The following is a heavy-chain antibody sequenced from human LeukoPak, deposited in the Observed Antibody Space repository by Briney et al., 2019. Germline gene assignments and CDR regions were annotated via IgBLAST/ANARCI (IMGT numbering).Heavy chain of an antibody. Sequence: PGGSLRLSCAASGLTFSSYWMHWVRQAPGKGLVWVSRIYSDGRRTDYAHSGKGRFTISRDNAKNTLYLQMNSLRAEDTAVYYCARYPKGWGQGTLVTVSS. CDR2: IYSDGRRT. CDR3: ARYPKG. J-gene: IGHJ4*02. CDR1: GLTFSSYW. V-gene: IGHV3-74*01.